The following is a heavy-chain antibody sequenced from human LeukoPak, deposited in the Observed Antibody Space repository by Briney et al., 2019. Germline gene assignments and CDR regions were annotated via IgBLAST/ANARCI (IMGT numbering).Heavy chain of an antibody. D-gene: IGHD4-11*01. J-gene: IGHJ4*02. CDR3: ARGSDYSNYFDY. V-gene: IGHV3-30-3*01. Sequence: PWGSLRLSCAASGFTFSSYAMHWVRQAPGKGLEWVAVISYDGSNKYYADSVKGRFTISRNNSKNTLYLQMNSLRAEDTAVYYCARGSDYSNYFDYWGQGTLVTVSS. CDR1: GFTFSSYA. CDR2: ISYDGSNK.